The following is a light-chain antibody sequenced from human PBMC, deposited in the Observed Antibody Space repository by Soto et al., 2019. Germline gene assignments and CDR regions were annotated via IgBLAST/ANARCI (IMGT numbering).Light chain of an antibody. Sequence: EIVMTQSPATLSVSPGERATLSCRASQSVSSNLAWYQQKPGQAPRLLIYGASTRATGIPARFSGSGSGTEFTLTISSLQSADFVVYYCQQYNIWPLTFGGGTKVEIK. CDR1: QSVSSN. CDR2: GAS. J-gene: IGKJ4*01. CDR3: QQYNIWPLT. V-gene: IGKV3-15*01.